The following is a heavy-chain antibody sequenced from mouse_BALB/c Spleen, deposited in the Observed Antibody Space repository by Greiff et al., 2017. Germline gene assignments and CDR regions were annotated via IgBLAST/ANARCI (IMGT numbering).Heavy chain of an antibody. Sequence: VHVKQSGAELVRSGASVKLSCTASGFNIKDYYMHWVKQRPEQGLEWIGWIDPENGDTEYAPKFQGKATMTADTSSNTAYLQLSSLTSEDTAVYYCNAEYDYAWFAYWGQGTLVTVSA. D-gene: IGHD2-4*01. CDR1: GFNIKDYY. CDR3: NAEYDYAWFAY. J-gene: IGHJ3*01. V-gene: IGHV14-4*02. CDR2: IDPENGDT.